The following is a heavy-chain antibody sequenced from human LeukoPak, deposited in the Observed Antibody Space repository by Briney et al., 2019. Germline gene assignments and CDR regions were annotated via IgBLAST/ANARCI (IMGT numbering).Heavy chain of an antibody. CDR1: GYTFTSYG. V-gene: IGHV1-18*01. D-gene: IGHD3-3*01. Sequence: ASVKVSCKASGYTFTSYGISWVRQAPGQGLEWMGWISAYNGNTNYAQKLQGRVTMTTDTSTSTAYMELRSLRSDDTAVYYCAREITIFGVARIGWFDPWGQGTLVTVSP. CDR3: AREITIFGVARIGWFDP. CDR2: ISAYNGNT. J-gene: IGHJ5*02.